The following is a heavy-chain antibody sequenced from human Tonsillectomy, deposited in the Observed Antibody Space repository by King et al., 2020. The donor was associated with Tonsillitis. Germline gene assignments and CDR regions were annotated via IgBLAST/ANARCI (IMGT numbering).Heavy chain of an antibody. Sequence: QVQLQQWGAGLLKPSETLSLTCAVYGGSFSGYYWSWIRQPPGKGLEWIGEINHSGSTNYNPSLKSRVTVSVDTSKNQFSLKLSSVTAADTAVYYCARIPTDSSVSPSPPAFDYCGQGDLVTVSS. CDR1: GGSFSGYY. V-gene: IGHV4-34*01. CDR3: ARIPTDSSVSPSPPAFDY. CDR2: INHSGST. D-gene: IGHD3-22*01. J-gene: IGHJ4*02.